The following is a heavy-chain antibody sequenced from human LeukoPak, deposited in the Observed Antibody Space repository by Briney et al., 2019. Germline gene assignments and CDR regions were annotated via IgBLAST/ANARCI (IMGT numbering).Heavy chain of an antibody. V-gene: IGHV4-61*02. CDR3: ARDEGVLRFLEY. CDR2: IYTSGST. D-gene: IGHD3-3*01. CDR1: GDSISSASYY. J-gene: IGHJ4*02. Sequence: SQTLSLTCTVSGDSISSASYYWSWIRQPAGKGLEWIGRIYTSGSTNYNPTLKSRVTMSLDASRNQFSLRLTSVTAADTAVYFCARDEGVLRFLEYWGQGIQVTVSS.